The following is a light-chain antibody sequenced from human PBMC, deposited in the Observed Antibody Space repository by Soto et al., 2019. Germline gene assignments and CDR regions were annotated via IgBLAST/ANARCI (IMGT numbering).Light chain of an antibody. CDR1: QSVSGN. CDR3: QQRNSWPPIT. Sequence: EIVMTQSPVTLSLSPGERASLSCRASQSVSGNLAWYQQKPGQAPRLLIYDASSRASGVPAGFSGSGSGTDFTLTISSLEPEDFALYYCQQRNSWPPITFGQGTRLEIK. V-gene: IGKV3-11*01. J-gene: IGKJ5*01. CDR2: DAS.